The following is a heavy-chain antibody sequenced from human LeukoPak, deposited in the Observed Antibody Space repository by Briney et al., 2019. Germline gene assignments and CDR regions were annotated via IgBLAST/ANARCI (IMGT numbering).Heavy chain of an antibody. CDR2: LYSGGDT. CDR3: AKDHGRPARFLDNDY. CDR1: DFTVSGSY. V-gene: IGHV3-53*01. J-gene: IGHJ4*02. Sequence: GGSLRLSCAASDFTVSGSYMSWVRQAPGKGLEWVSVLYSGGDTYYADSVKGRFTISRDNSKNTLYLQMNSLRAEDSAVYYCAKDHGRPARFLDNDYWGQGTLVTVSS. D-gene: IGHD6-6*01.